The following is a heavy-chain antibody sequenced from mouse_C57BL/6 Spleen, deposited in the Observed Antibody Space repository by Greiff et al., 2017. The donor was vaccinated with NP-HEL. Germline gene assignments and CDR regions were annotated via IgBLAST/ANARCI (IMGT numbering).Heavy chain of an antibody. D-gene: IGHD1-1*01. J-gene: IGHJ1*03. CDR3: APYYYDSSYGYFDG. V-gene: IGHV14-3*01. Sequence: EVQLQQSVAELVRPGASVKLSCTASGFNITNTYMHWVKQRPEQGLEWIGRIDPANGNTKYAPKFQGKATITADTASNTAYLQLSSLTSEDTAIYYCAPYYYDSSYGYFDGWGTGTTVTVSS. CDR1: GFNITNTY. CDR2: IDPANGNT.